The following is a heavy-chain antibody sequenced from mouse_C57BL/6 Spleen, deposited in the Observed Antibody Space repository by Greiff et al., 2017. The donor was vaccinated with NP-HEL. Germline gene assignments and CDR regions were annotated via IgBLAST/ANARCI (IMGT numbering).Heavy chain of an antibody. D-gene: IGHD6-1*01. Sequence: EVQLQQSGPELVKPGASVKISCKASGYTFTDYYMNWVKQSHGKSLEWIGDINPNNGGTSYNQKFKGKATLTVDKSSSTAYMELRSLTSEDSAVYYCARSTTWYYFDYWGQGTTLTVSS. CDR1: GYTFTDYY. J-gene: IGHJ2*01. CDR3: ARSTTWYYFDY. CDR2: INPNNGGT. V-gene: IGHV1-26*01.